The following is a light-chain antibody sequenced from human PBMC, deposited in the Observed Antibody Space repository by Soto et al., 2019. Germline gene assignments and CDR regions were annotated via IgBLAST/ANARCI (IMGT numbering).Light chain of an antibody. J-gene: IGKJ1*01. V-gene: IGKV3-11*01. CDR1: QSVSSN. CDR3: QERSSLPGS. CDR2: DAS. Sequence: EIVMTKSPATLSVSPGERATLSCRTSQSVSSNLAWYQQNPGQAPRLLMYDASNRASGIPARFSGSGSGTDYTLTISSLEPEDFALYYCQERSSLPGSFGHGGKVDI.